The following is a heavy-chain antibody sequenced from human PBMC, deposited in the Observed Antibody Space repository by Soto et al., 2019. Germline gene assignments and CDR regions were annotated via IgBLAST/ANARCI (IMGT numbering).Heavy chain of an antibody. V-gene: IGHV4-4*07. CDR1: GGSISSYY. J-gene: IGHJ4*02. CDR3: ARDRVMITFGGVIGLEPFDY. CDR2: IYTSGST. D-gene: IGHD3-16*02. Sequence: SETLSLTCTVSGGSISSYYWSWIRQPAGKGLEWIGRIYTSGSTNYNPSLKSRVTMSVDTSKNQFSLKLSSVTAADTAVYYCARDRVMITFGGVIGLEPFDYWGQGTLVTVSS.